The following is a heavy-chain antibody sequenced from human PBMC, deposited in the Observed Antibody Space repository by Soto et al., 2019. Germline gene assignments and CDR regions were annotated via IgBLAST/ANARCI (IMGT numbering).Heavy chain of an antibody. Sequence: QLQLQESGSVLVKPSQTLSLTCAVSGGSISSGGYSWSWIRQPPGKGLEWIGYIDHSGSTYYNPSHKSRVTISIYRSKNQVSLKLSSVSAADTAVYYCARSWMYAPRLDPWGQGTLVTVSS. V-gene: IGHV4-30-2*01. CDR3: ARSWMYAPRLDP. D-gene: IGHD2-8*01. CDR2: IDHSGST. J-gene: IGHJ5*02. CDR1: GGSISSGGYS.